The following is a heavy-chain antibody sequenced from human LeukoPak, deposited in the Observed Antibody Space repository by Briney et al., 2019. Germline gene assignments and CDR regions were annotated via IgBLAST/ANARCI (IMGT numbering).Heavy chain of an antibody. J-gene: IGHJ4*02. V-gene: IGHV3-30*02. CDR3: ASGGPTRGTLAS. CDR2: IRRDGTYV. D-gene: IGHD3-16*01. CDR1: AFGFSDYG. Sequence: GGSLRLSCTASAFGFSDYGMYWVRQTPDKGLEWVAYIRRDGTYVNYVASVKGRFSISRDNSKSTLWLQMNSLRVEDTALYYCASGGPTRGTLASWGQGSLDTVSS.